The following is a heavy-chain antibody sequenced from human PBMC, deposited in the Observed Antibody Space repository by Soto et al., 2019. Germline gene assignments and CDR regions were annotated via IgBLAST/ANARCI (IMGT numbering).Heavy chain of an antibody. J-gene: IGHJ4*02. V-gene: IGHV2-5*02. D-gene: IGHD2-15*01. CDR1: GFSLSTSGVG. CDR3: AHRPSYCSGGSCYSGFDY. CDR2: IYWDDDK. Sequence: SGPTLVNPTQTLTLTCTFSGFSLSTSGVGVGWIRQPPGKALEWLALIYWDDDKRYSPSLKSRLTITKDTSKNQVVLTMTNMDPVDTATYYCAHRPSYCSGGSCYSGFDYWGQGTLFTVSS.